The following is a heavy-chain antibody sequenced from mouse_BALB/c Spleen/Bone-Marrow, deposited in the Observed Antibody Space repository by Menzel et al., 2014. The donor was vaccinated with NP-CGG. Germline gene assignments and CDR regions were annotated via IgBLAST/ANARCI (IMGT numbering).Heavy chain of an antibody. Sequence: EVKLMESGGGLVQPGGSLRLSCATSGFTFTDYYMSWVRQPPGKALEWLGFIRNKANGYTTEYSASVKGRFTISRDNSQSILYLQMNTLRAEDSATYYYARFFNWGLDYWGQGTTLTVSS. CDR2: IRNKANGYTT. D-gene: IGHD4-1*01. CDR3: ARFFNWGLDY. V-gene: IGHV7-3*02. J-gene: IGHJ2*01. CDR1: GFTFTDYY.